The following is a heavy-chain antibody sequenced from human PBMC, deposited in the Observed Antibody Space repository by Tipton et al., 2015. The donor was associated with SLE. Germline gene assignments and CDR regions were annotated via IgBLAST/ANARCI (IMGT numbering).Heavy chain of an antibody. CDR2: IHYRGGT. V-gene: IGHV4-59*07. CDR1: GVSISSNY. D-gene: IGHD6-6*01. Sequence: TLSLTCTVSGVSISSNYWSWVRQPPGKELEWIGYIHYRGGTNYNPSLKSRVTISLDTSKNQFSLILNSVTAADTAVYYCARQSMAARPDFDFWGQGTLVTVSS. J-gene: IGHJ4*02. CDR3: ARQSMAARPDFDF.